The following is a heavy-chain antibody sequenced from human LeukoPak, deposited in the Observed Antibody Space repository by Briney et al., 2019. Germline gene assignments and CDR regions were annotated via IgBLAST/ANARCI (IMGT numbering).Heavy chain of an antibody. J-gene: IGHJ5*02. CDR3: ARVLRFLEWSIDP. D-gene: IGHD3-3*01. V-gene: IGHV4-59*01. Sequence: SETLSLTCTVSGGSISSYYWSWIRQPPGKGLEWIGYIYYSGSTNYNPSLKSRVTISVDTSKNQFSLKLSSVTAADTAVYYCARVLRFLEWSIDPWGQGTLVTVSS. CDR2: IYYSGST. CDR1: GGSISSYY.